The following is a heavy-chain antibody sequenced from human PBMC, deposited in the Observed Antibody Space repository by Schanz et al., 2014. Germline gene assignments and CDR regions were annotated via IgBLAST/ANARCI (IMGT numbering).Heavy chain of an antibody. CDR1: GFIFSDYY. V-gene: IGHV3-11*01. CDR3: AKDGPGGSGSYSADGGMDV. Sequence: ESGGGLVKPGGSLRLSCAASGFIFSDYYMAWIRQAPGKGPEYVSYISSGGTTTYHSDSVKGRFTISRDNSKSTLYLQMNSLRAEDTAVYYCAKDGPGGSGSYSADGGMDVWGRGTTVTVSS. D-gene: IGHD3-10*01. CDR2: ISSGGTTT. J-gene: IGHJ6*02.